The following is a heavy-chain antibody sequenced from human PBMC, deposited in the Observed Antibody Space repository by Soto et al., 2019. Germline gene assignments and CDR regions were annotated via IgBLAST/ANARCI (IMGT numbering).Heavy chain of an antibody. Sequence: GGSLRLSCAASGFTFSSYAMSWVRQAPGKGLEWVSAISGSGGSTYYADSVKGRFTISRDNSKNTLYLQMNGLRAEDTAVYYCAKFWSKYWEYYYYCLDVWGQGTTVTVSS. V-gene: IGHV3-23*01. CDR1: GFTFSSYA. D-gene: IGHD3-3*01. CDR2: ISGSGGST. CDR3: AKFWSKYWEYYYYCLDV. J-gene: IGHJ6*02.